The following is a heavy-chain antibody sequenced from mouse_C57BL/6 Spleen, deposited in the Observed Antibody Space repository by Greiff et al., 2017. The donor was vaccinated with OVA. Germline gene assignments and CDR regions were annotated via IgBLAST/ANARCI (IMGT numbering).Heavy chain of an antibody. D-gene: IGHD1-1*01. CDR3: ARGSYYYGSSPHWYFDG. CDR2: IDPSDSYT. V-gene: IGHV1-69*01. CDR1: GYTFTSYW. Sequence: QVQLQQPGAELVMPGASVKLSCKASGYTFTSYWMHWVKQRPGQGLEWIGEIDPSDSYTNYNQKFKGKATLTVDKSSSTAYLQLSSLTSEDSAVXYCARGSYYYGSSPHWYFDGWGTGTTVTVSS. J-gene: IGHJ1*03.